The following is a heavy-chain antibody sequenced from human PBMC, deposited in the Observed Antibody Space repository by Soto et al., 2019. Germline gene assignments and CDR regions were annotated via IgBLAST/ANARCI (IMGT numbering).Heavy chain of an antibody. J-gene: IGHJ4*02. Sequence: QVQLVQSGAEVKKPGASVKVSCKASGYTFTNSYIHWVRQAPGQGLEWMALLNPNGGSTNYAQNVQGRVTVTRDTSTSTVYMELTSLTSEDTAVYYCARNLAAGDYWGQGTLVTVSS. D-gene: IGHD6-13*01. V-gene: IGHV1-46*01. CDR2: LNPNGGST. CDR1: GYTFTNSY. CDR3: ARNLAAGDY.